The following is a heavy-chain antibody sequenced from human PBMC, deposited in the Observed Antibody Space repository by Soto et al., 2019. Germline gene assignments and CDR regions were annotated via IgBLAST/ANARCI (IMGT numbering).Heavy chain of an antibody. CDR3: ADSRPPPGYVWGSYRYPGY. CDR2: ISGSGGST. J-gene: IGHJ4*02. CDR1: GFTFSSYA. D-gene: IGHD3-16*02. V-gene: IGHV3-23*01. Sequence: SCAASGFTFSSYAMSWVRQAPGKGLEWVSAISGSGGSTYYADSVKGRFTISRDNSKNTLYLQMNSLRAEDTAVYYCADSRPPPGYVWGSYRYPGYWGQGTLVTVSS.